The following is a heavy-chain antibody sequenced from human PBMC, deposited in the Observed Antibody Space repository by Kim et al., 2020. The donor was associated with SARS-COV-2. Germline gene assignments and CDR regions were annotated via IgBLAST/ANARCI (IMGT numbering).Heavy chain of an antibody. V-gene: IGHV3-30*01. CDR3: ARDRRFLEWSPNWFDP. D-gene: IGHD3-3*01. Sequence: SGKGRFTHSSDNSKTALYLQMNNLRAEDTAVYYCARDRRFLEWSPNWFDPWGQGTLVTVSS. J-gene: IGHJ5*02.